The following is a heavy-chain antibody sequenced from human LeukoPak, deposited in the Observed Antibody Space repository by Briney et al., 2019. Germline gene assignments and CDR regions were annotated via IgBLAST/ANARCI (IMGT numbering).Heavy chain of an antibody. V-gene: IGHV3-48*04. CDR3: ARDGICSGGSCYSFDY. D-gene: IGHD2-15*01. CDR2: ISSSGTTT. CDR1: GFSFNSYG. J-gene: IGHJ4*02. Sequence: GGSLRLSCAVSGFSFNSYGMNWVRQAPGKGLEWVSYISSSGTTTDYADSVKGRFTISRDNAKNSLYLQMNSLRAEDTAVYYCARDGICSGGSCYSFDYWGQGTLVTVSS.